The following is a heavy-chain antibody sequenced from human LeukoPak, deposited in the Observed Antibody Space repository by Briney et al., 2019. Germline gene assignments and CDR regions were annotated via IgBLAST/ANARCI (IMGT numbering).Heavy chain of an antibody. V-gene: IGHV3-53*01. J-gene: IGHJ4*02. D-gene: IGHD2-15*01. CDR1: GFTVSSNH. CDR3: ARDQYCSGGSCTDY. CDR2: IYSGGST. Sequence: HPGVSLRLSCAASGFTVSSNHMSWVRQAPGKGLEWVSVIYSGGSTYYADSVKGRFTISRDNSKNTLYLQMNSLRAEDTAVYYCARDQYCSGGSCTDYWGQGTLVTVSS.